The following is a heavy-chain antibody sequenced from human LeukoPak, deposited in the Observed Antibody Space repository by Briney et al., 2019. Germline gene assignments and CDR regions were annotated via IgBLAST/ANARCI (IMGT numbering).Heavy chain of an antibody. V-gene: IGHV3-30*02. CDR2: IRYDGSNK. D-gene: IGHD6-13*01. CDR3: ARSGYSSSLLDY. J-gene: IGHJ4*02. Sequence: GGSLRLSCAASGFTFSSYGMHWVRQAPGKGLEWVAFIRYDGSNKYYAVSVKGRFTISRDNAKNSLYLQMNSLRAEDTAVYYCARSGYSSSLLDYWGQGTLVTVSS. CDR1: GFTFSSYG.